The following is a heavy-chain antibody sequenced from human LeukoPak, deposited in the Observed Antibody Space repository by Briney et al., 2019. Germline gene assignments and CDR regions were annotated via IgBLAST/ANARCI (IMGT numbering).Heavy chain of an antibody. CDR2: IYYSGST. CDR1: GGSISSYY. Sequence: SETLSLTCTVSGGSISSYYWSWIRQPPGKGLEWIGYIYYSGSTNYNPSLKSRVTISVGTSKNQFSLKLSSVTAADTAVYYCASSDLYPFWFDPWGQGTLVTVSS. V-gene: IGHV4-59*01. CDR3: ASSDLYPFWFDP. J-gene: IGHJ5*02. D-gene: IGHD2-8*01.